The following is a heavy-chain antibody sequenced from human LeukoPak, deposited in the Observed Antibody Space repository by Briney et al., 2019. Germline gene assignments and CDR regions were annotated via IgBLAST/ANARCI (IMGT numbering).Heavy chain of an antibody. V-gene: IGHV4-4*09. J-gene: IGHJ2*01. CDR1: GGSINGYS. CDR2: MFDRGSP. CDR3: ARRIQLWSYWHFDL. Sequence: PSETLSLTCSVSGGSINGYSWGWVRQPPGKGLECIGYMFDRGSPNHHSSLQNRVTTSVDTSKNEFSLRLTSVTAADTAVYYCARRIQLWSYWHFDLWGRGTLVTVSS. D-gene: IGHD1-1*01.